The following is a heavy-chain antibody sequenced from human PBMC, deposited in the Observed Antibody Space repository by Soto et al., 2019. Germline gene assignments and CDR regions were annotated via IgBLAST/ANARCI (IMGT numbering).Heavy chain of an antibody. Sequence: EVQLVESGGGLVQPDRSLRLSCAASGFTFDDYAMHWVRQAPGKGLEWVSGISWNSGSIGYADSVKGRFTISRDNAKNSLYLQMNSLRAEDTALYYCAVAGRSFDYWGQGTLVTVSS. CDR2: ISWNSGSI. V-gene: IGHV3-9*01. J-gene: IGHJ4*02. D-gene: IGHD6-19*01. CDR1: GFTFDDYA. CDR3: AVAGRSFDY.